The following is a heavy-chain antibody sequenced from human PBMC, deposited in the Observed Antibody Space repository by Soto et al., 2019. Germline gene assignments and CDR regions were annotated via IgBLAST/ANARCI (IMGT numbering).Heavy chain of an antibody. V-gene: IGHV3-30*03. CDR2: ISYDGSDK. J-gene: IGHJ4*02. CDR1: GFPFTSYG. Sequence: QVQLVESGGGVVQPGRSLRLSCAASGFPFTSYGMHWVREGPDKGLEWVAIISYDGSDKYYADSVKGRFTISRDNSKNTLYLHMNSLRPEDTALYYCVGGQYYFPYRGQGTLVIVSS. D-gene: IGHD3-10*01. CDR3: VGGQYYFPY.